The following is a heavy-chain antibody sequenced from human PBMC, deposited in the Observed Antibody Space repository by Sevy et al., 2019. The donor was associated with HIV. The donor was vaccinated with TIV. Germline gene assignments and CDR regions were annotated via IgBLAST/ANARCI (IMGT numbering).Heavy chain of an antibody. D-gene: IGHD3-22*01. CDR1: GFILSNYN. J-gene: IGHJ4*02. CDR3: AGENYYDSEGYRFDY. CDR2: ISSSSSYI. Sequence: GGSLRLSCAASGFILSNYNMNWVRQAPGKGLEWVSSISSSSSYIYYAYSVKGRFTISRDNAKNSLYLQMNSLRAEDTAVYYCAGENYYDSEGYRFDYWGQGTLVTVSS. V-gene: IGHV3-21*01.